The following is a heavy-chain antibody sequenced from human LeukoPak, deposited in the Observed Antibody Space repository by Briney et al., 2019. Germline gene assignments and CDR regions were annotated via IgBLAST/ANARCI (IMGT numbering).Heavy chain of an antibody. J-gene: IGHJ4*02. CDR2: IYYSGST. Sequence: SETLSLTCTVSGGSISSYYWSWIRQPPGKGLEWSGYIYYSGSTNYNPSLKSRVTISVDTSKNQFSLKLSSVTAADTAVYYCARHSSNWYYFDYWGQGTLVTVSS. CDR3: ARHSSNWYYFDY. CDR1: GGSISSYY. D-gene: IGHD6-13*01. V-gene: IGHV4-59*08.